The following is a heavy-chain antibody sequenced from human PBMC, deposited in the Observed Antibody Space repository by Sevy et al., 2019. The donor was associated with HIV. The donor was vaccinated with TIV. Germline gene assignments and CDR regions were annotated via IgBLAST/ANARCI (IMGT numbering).Heavy chain of an antibody. CDR1: GFTVSSNY. Sequence: GGSLRLSCAASGFTVSSNYMSWVRQAPGKGLEWVSVIYSGGSTYYADSVKDRFTISRDNSKNTLYLQMNSLRAEDTAVYYCARDRELSGIYYWGQGTLVSVSS. J-gene: IGHJ4*02. CDR2: IYSGGST. V-gene: IGHV3-53*01. CDR3: ARDRELSGIYY. D-gene: IGHD1-26*01.